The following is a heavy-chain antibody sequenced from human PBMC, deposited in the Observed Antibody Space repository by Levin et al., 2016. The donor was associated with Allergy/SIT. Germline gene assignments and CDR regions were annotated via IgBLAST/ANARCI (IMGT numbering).Heavy chain of an antibody. V-gene: IGHV1-69*04. CDR3: AGDLLFNDDGD. J-gene: IGHJ4*02. CDR2: IIPTVGIA. D-gene: IGHD1-1*01. CDR1: GGAFSSYS. Sequence: SVKVSCKASGGAFSSYSIAWVRQAPGQGLEWMGRIIPTVGIATYVQKFQGRITITADRSTGTAYMELSRLIFEDTAVYYCAGDLLFNDDGDWGQGTRVTVSS.